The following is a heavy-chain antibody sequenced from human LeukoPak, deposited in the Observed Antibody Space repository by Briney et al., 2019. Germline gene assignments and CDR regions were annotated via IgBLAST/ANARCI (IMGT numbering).Heavy chain of an antibody. CDR1: GFTVSDNY. Sequence: GGSLRLSCAASGFTVSDNYINWVRQAPGKGLEWVSLIYGSGSADYADSVKGRFTISRDNSMNTVYLQMNSLRAEDTAVYYCARINFGDDYWGQGTLVTVSS. V-gene: IGHV3-66*01. CDR3: ARINFGDDY. D-gene: IGHD4-17*01. CDR2: IYGSGSA. J-gene: IGHJ4*02.